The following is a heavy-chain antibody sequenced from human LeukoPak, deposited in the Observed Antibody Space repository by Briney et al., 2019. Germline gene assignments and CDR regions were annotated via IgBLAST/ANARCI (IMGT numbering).Heavy chain of an antibody. V-gene: IGHV3-64*01. CDR1: GFTFSSYA. J-gene: IGHJ4*02. CDR3: ARDQGTMTGAFDY. CDR2: ISSNGGST. D-gene: IGHD3-22*01. Sequence: GGSLRLSCAASGFTFSSYAMHWVRQAPGKGLEYVSAISSNGGSTYYANSVEGRFTISRDNSKNTLSFQMGSLRAEDVAVYYCARDQGTMTGAFDYWGQGTLVTVSS.